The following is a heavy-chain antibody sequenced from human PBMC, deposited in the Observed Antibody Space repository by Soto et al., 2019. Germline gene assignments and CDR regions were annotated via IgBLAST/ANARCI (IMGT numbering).Heavy chain of an antibody. Sequence: QVQLVQSGAEVKKPGSSVKVSCKASGGTFSSYTISWVRQAPGQGLEWMGRIIPILGIANYAQKFQGRVTITADKSTSPADMELSSRSSEDTAVYYCATGLTVTTSTLSYYYMDVWGKGTTVTVSS. J-gene: IGHJ6*03. CDR1: GGTFSSYT. D-gene: IGHD4-17*01. CDR3: ATGLTVTTSTLSYYYMDV. CDR2: IIPILGIA. V-gene: IGHV1-69*02.